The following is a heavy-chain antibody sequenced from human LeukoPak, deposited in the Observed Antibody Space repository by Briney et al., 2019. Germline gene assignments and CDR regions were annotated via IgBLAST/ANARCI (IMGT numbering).Heavy chain of an antibody. J-gene: IGHJ5*02. D-gene: IGHD1-14*01. Sequence: PSQTLSLTCTVSGGSISSGNYYWSWIRQSPGKGLEWIGYIYYSGSVIYNPSLESRIIISHDTSKNQFSLKVTSLTAADSAVYYCARKTRTWSNWFDPWGQGTLVTVSS. CDR3: ARKTRTWSNWFDP. CDR2: IYYSGSV. V-gene: IGHV4-30-4*01. CDR1: GGSISSGNYY.